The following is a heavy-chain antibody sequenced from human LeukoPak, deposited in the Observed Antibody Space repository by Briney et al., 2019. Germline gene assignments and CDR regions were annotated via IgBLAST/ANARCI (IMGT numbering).Heavy chain of an antibody. J-gene: IGHJ5*02. CDR3: ARDRGSYSNWFDP. D-gene: IGHD1-26*01. CDR2: IYYSGST. V-gene: IGHV4-30-4*01. CDR1: GGSISSGDYY. Sequence: SETLSLTCTVSGGSISSGDYYWSWIRQPPGKGLEWIGYIYYSGSTYYNPSLKSRVTISVDTSKNQFSLKLSSVTAADTAVYYCARDRGSYSNWFDPWGQGTLVTVSS.